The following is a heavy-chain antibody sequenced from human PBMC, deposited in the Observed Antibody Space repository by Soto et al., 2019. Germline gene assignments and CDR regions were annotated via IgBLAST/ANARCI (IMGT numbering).Heavy chain of an antibody. CDR3: HSDFWSGFSPD. CDR1: GFTFSASA. V-gene: IGHV3-73*01. J-gene: IGHJ6*02. D-gene: IGHD3-3*01. CDR2: ITDKGSNYAT. Sequence: PGGSLRLSCAASGFTFSASAVHWVRQASGRGLEWIGRITDKGSNYATAYAASVKGRFTVSRDDSKNTAYLQMNSLKIEDTAIYYCHSDFWSGFSPDWGQGTTVTVYS.